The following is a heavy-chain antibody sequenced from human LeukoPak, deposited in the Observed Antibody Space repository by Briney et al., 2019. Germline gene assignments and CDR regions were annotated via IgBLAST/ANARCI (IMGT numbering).Heavy chain of an antibody. Sequence: AGGSLRLSCAASGFTFSDHYMDWVRQAPGKGLEWVGRTRNKANSYTTEYAASVKGRFTISRDDSKNSLYLQMNSLKTEDTAVYYCARVTRGYDYWGQETLVTVSS. CDR2: TRNKANSYTT. CDR3: ARVTRGYDY. J-gene: IGHJ4*02. CDR1: GFTFSDHY. V-gene: IGHV3-72*01. D-gene: IGHD3-10*01.